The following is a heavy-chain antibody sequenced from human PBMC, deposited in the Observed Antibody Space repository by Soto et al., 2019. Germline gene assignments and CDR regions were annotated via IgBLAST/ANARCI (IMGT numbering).Heavy chain of an antibody. J-gene: IGHJ4*02. V-gene: IGHV3-30-3*01. CDR1: GFTFSSYA. CDR3: ARGPSSLTRFDY. CDR2: ISYDGSNK. Sequence: TGGSLRLSCAASGFTFSSYAMHWVRQAPGKGLEWVAVISYDGSNKYYADSVKGRFTISRDNSKNTLYLQMNSLRAEDTAVYHCARGPSSLTRFDYWGQGTLVTVSS. D-gene: IGHD2-2*01.